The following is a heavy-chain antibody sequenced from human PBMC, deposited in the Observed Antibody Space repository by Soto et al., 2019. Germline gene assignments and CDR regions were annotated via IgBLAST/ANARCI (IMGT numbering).Heavy chain of an antibody. CDR2: IRRDGGQK. V-gene: IGHV3-7*01. CDR1: GFTFSTYW. Sequence: GGSLRLSCAASGFTFSTYWMSLVRQAPGKGLECVSNIRRDGGQKYYVDSVKGRFTISSDNAKNSLYLQMNSLRADDTAVYYCARGGYCSSTSCSLFDYWGQGTLVTVSS. D-gene: IGHD2-2*03. CDR3: ARGGYCSSTSCSLFDY. J-gene: IGHJ4*02.